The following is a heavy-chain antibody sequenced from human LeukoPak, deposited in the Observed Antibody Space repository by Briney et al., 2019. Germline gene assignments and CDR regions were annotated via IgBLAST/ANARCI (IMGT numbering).Heavy chain of an antibody. CDR3: AKSPKTGFLFDY. Sequence: GGSLRLFCAASGFTVSSNYMSWVRQAPGKGLEWVSVIYGGVNTVYADSVQGRFTISRDNSKNTLYLQMSSLRAEDTAVYYCAKSPKTGFLFDYWGKGTLVTVSS. J-gene: IGHJ4*02. CDR2: IYGGVNT. CDR1: GFTVSSNY. V-gene: IGHV3-66*01. D-gene: IGHD1-1*01.